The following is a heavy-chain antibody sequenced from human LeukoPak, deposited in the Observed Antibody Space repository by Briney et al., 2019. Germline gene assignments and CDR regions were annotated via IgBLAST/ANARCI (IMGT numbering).Heavy chain of an antibody. CDR1: GFTVSNNY. Sequence: GGSLRLSCAASGFTVSNNYMGWVRQAPGKGLVWVSSISPDGGTTNYADSVKGRFTISRDNAKNTLYLQMNSLRGEDTAVYYCARDSSAGGGNTFDYWGQGTLVTVSS. D-gene: IGHD3-16*01. J-gene: IGHJ4*02. CDR2: ISPDGGTT. V-gene: IGHV3-74*01. CDR3: ARDSSAGGGNTFDY.